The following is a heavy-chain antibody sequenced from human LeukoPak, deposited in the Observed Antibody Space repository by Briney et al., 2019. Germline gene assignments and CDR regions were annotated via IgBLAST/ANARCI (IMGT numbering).Heavy chain of an antibody. Sequence: SETLSLTCTASGGSISSYYWSWIRQPAGKGLEWIGRIYTSGSTNYNPSLKSRVTISVDTSKNQFSLKLSSVTAADTAVYYCARERIVVVPAARVVYYYYMDVWGKGTTVTVSS. CDR2: IYTSGST. V-gene: IGHV4-4*07. CDR3: ARERIVVVPAARVVYYYYMDV. D-gene: IGHD2-2*01. CDR1: GGSISSYY. J-gene: IGHJ6*03.